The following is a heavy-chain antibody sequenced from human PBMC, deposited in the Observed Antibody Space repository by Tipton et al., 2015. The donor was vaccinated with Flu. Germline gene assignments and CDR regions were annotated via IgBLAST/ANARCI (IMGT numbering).Heavy chain of an antibody. Sequence: TLSLTCAVSGYSISSGYYWGWIRQSPGKGLEWIGSIYHSGSTYYKPSLKSRVTISVDTSKNQFSLKLSSVTAADTAVYYCARQTYYYGMDAWGQGTTVTVSS. J-gene: IGHJ6*02. CDR2: IYHSGST. CDR3: ARQTYYYGMDA. CDR1: GYSISSGYY. V-gene: IGHV4-38-2*01.